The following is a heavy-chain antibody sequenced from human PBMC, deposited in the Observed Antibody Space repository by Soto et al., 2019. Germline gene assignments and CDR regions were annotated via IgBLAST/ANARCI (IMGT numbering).Heavy chain of an antibody. V-gene: IGHV3-23*01. CDR2: ISGSGGST. Sequence: EVQLLESGGGLVQPGGSLRLSCAASGFTFSSYAMSWVRQAPGKGLEWVSNISGSGGSTYYADSVTGRFTISRDNSKNTLYLQVNSLRAEDTAVYYCAKCSPRYSSGLKAYYFDYWGQGTLVTVAS. CDR1: GFTFSSYA. D-gene: IGHD6-19*01. CDR3: AKCSPRYSSGLKAYYFDY. J-gene: IGHJ4*02.